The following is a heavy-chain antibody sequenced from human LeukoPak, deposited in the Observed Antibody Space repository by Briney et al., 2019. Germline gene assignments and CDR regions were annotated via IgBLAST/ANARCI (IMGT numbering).Heavy chain of an antibody. Sequence: TGGSLRLSCAASGFSFSSYWMHWVRQAPGKGLVWVSRIISDGSSTNYADSVKGRFTISRDNSKNTLYLQMNSLRAEDTAVYYCAKDQSEDILTGYYTGRYYYYYGMDVWGQGTTVTVSS. CDR1: GFSFSSYW. CDR3: AKDQSEDILTGYYTGRYYYYYGMDV. J-gene: IGHJ6*02. D-gene: IGHD3-9*01. CDR2: IISDGSST. V-gene: IGHV3-74*01.